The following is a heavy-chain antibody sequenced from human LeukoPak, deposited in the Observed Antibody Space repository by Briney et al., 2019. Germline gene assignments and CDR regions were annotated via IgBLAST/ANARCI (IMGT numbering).Heavy chain of an antibody. D-gene: IGHD6-13*01. V-gene: IGHV6-1*01. CDR2: TYYRSKWYN. Sequence: SQTLSLTCAISGDSVSSNSAAWNWIRQSPSRGLEWLGRTYYRSKWYNDYAVSVKSRITINPDTSKNQFSLQLNSVTAEDTAVYYCARDSESSSFQLANYFDYWGQGTLVTVSS. J-gene: IGHJ4*02. CDR1: GDSVSSNSAA. CDR3: ARDSESSSFQLANYFDY.